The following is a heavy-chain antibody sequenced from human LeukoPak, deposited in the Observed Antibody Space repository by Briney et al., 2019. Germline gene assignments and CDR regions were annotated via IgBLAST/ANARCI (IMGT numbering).Heavy chain of an antibody. CDR3: AREGTVPPLRIGRFDP. CDR2: ISSSSSYI. D-gene: IGHD2-2*01. CDR1: GFTFSSYS. V-gene: IGHV3-21*01. Sequence: GGSLRLSCAASGFTFSSYSMNWVRQAPGKGLEWVSSISSSSSYIYYADSVKGRFTISRDNAKNSLYLQMNSLRAEDTAVYYCAREGTVPPLRIGRFDPWGQGTLVTVSS. J-gene: IGHJ5*02.